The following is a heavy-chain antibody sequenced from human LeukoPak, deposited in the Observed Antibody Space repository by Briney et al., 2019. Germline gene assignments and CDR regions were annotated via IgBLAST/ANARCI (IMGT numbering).Heavy chain of an antibody. Sequence: SETLSLTCTVSGGSISNYYWSWIRQPPGKGLEWIRYIYYSGSTNHNPSLKSRVTISVDTSKNQFSLKLTSVTAADTAVYYCARDRGTGGVSDYWGQGTLVTVSS. J-gene: IGHJ4*02. V-gene: IGHV4-59*01. CDR3: ARDRGTGGVSDY. CDR1: GGSISNYY. CDR2: IYYSGST. D-gene: IGHD2-8*02.